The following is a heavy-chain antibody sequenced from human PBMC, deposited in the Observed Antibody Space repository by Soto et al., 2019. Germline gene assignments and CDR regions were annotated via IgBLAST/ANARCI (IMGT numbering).Heavy chain of an antibody. CDR2: IWYDGSNK. CDR3: ARGASVVPGSMDV. Sequence: GGSLRLSCAASGFTFSSYGFHWVRQAPGKGLEWVAVIWYDGSNKYYADSVKGRFTISRDNSKSTLYLQMNSLRVEDTAVYSCARGASVVPGSMDVWGKGTTVTVSS. CDR1: GFTFSSYG. D-gene: IGHD2-2*01. V-gene: IGHV3-33*01. J-gene: IGHJ6*03.